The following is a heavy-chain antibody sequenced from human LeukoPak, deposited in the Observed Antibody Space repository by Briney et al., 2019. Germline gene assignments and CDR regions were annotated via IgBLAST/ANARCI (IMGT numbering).Heavy chain of an antibody. V-gene: IGHV3-66*01. Sequence: GGSLRLSCAASGFTVSSNYMSWVRQAPGKGLEWVSVIYSGGSTYYADSVKGRFTISRDNAKNSLYLRMNSLRAEDTAVYYCAISPDYDSSGYYFRYWGQGTLVTVSS. CDR1: GFTVSSNY. D-gene: IGHD3-22*01. CDR2: IYSGGST. CDR3: AISPDYDSSGYYFRY. J-gene: IGHJ4*02.